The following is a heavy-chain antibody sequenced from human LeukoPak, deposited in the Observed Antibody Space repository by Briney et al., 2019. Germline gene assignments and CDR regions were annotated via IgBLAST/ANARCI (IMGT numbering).Heavy chain of an antibody. Sequence: PGGSLRLSCAASGFTFSSYSMNWVRQAPGKGLEWVAVISYDGSNKYYADSVKGRFTISRDNSKNTLYLQMNSLRAEDTAVYYCAKTVAGEFDYWGQGTLVTVSS. CDR2: ISYDGSNK. J-gene: IGHJ4*02. CDR1: GFTFSSYS. CDR3: AKTVAGEFDY. D-gene: IGHD6-13*01. V-gene: IGHV3-30*18.